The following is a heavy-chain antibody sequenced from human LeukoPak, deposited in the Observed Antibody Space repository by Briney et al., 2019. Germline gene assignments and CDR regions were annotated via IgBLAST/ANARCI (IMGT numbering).Heavy chain of an antibody. V-gene: IGHV3-21*01. D-gene: IGHD2-8*02. CDR2: ISSTSAYI. Sequence: GGSLRLSCAGSGFALKSYSLTWVRQAPGKGLEWVSSISSTSAYIHYADSVKGRFTISRDNVDNVVYLEMNSLGAEDTATYYCARVAVSGPTGWFDSWGQGTLVIVSS. J-gene: IGHJ5*01. CDR3: ARVAVSGPTGWFDS. CDR1: GFALKSYS.